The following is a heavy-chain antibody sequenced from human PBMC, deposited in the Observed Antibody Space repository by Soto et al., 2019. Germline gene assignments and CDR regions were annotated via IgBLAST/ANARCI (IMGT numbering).Heavy chain of an antibody. CDR2: IYQSGTA. V-gene: IGHV4-38-2*01. D-gene: IGHD2-2*01. Sequence: PSETLSLTCAVSGYSIRSDYYWGCIRQPPGKGLEWIGSIYQSGTAYYNPSLKSRVTISVDTSKNQFSLRVSSVTAADTAVYYCARVTGSKGYFDYWGQGTLVTVSS. CDR1: GYSIRSDYY. J-gene: IGHJ4*02. CDR3: ARVTGSKGYFDY.